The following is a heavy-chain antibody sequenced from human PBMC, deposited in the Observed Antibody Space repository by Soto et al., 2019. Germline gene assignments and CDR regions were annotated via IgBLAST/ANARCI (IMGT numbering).Heavy chain of an antibody. V-gene: IGHV3-23*01. Sequence: EEQLLESGGDLVRPGGSLRLSCVASGFTFSHYGMGWVRQAPGKGPEWVSVINGRGNTTFYADSVKGRFTMSRDNSKNTVYLEMTSLRVEDTAVYSCAKVIVLGASTIEYWGLGTPVTVSS. CDR1: GFTFSHYG. CDR3: AKVIVLGASTIEY. CDR2: INGRGNTT. D-gene: IGHD3-16*01. J-gene: IGHJ4*01.